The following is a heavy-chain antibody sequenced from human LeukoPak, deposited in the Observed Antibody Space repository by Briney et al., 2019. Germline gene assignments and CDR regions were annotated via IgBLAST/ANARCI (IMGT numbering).Heavy chain of an antibody. V-gene: IGHV3-33*01. CDR2: IWYDGSNM. CDR3: ARDNRYSYGLPDY. CDR1: GFTFSSYG. D-gene: IGHD5-18*01. J-gene: IGHJ4*02. Sequence: GGSLRLSCAASGFTFSSYGMHWVRQAPGKGLEWVAVIWYDGSNMYYADSVKGRFTISRDNSKNTLYLQTNSLRAEDTAVYYCARDNRYSYGLPDYWGQGTLVTVSS.